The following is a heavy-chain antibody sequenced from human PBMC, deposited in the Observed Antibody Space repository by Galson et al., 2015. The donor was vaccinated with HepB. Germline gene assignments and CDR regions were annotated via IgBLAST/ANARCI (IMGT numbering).Heavy chain of an antibody. Sequence: SVKVSCKASGYTFSSYFMHWVRQAPGLGLEWMGIIIPSDGSTDYAQKFQGRVTMTRDTSTTTFYVDLSSLRTEDTAVYYCARKWELRGGGDASDIWGQGTMVTVSS. V-gene: IGHV1-46*03. J-gene: IGHJ3*02. CDR2: IIPSDGST. D-gene: IGHD1-26*01. CDR1: GYTFSSYF. CDR3: ARKWELRGGGDASDI.